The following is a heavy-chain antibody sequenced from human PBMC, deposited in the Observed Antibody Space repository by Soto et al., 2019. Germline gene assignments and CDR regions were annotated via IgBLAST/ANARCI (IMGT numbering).Heavy chain of an antibody. V-gene: IGHV1-8*01. CDR1: GYTFTRYD. CDR2: MNPNSGNT. D-gene: IGHD2-2*01. Sequence: ASLKVSCKASGYTFTRYDINWVRQATGQGLEWMGWMNPNSGNTGYAQKFQGRVTMTRNTSISTAYMELSSLRSEDTAVYYCAREFIVVVPAAGYYYMDVWGKGTTVTVSS. CDR3: AREFIVVVPAAGYYYMDV. J-gene: IGHJ6*03.